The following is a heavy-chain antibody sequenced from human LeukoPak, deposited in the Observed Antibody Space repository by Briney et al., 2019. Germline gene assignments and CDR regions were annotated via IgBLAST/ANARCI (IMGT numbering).Heavy chain of an antibody. D-gene: IGHD7-27*01. Sequence: ASVKVSCKASGYTFTDHYMHWVRQAPGQGLEWVGWIKPDSGGTHYSQKFQGRVTLTTDTSIRTAYMELGGLRSDDSAVYFCARDHNWGPDYWGQGTLVTVSP. CDR2: IKPDSGGT. CDR1: GYTFTDHY. J-gene: IGHJ4*02. CDR3: ARDHNWGPDY. V-gene: IGHV1-2*02.